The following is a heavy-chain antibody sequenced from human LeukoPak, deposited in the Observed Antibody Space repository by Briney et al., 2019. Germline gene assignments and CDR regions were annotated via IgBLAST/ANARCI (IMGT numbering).Heavy chain of an antibody. D-gene: IGHD3-22*01. Sequence: GGSLRLSCAASGFTLSSYGMHWVRQAPGKGLEGVAVISYHGSNKYYAGSVKGRFTISRDNSKNTLYLQVNSLRAEDTAVYYCAKGRVDNYDSSDAFDIWGQGTMVTVSS. J-gene: IGHJ3*02. CDR1: GFTLSSYG. CDR3: AKGRVDNYDSSDAFDI. CDR2: ISYHGSNK. V-gene: IGHV3-30*18.